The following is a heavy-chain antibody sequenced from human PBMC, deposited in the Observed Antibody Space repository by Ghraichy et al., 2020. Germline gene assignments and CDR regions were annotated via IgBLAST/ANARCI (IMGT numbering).Heavy chain of an antibody. CDR3: VKEDGSYSY. V-gene: IGHV3-23*01. D-gene: IGHD3-10*01. CDR2: ISGNSVT. J-gene: IGHJ4*02. Sequence: SCAASGFTFSIYAMAWVRQAPGRGLEWVSAISGNSVTYYADSVKGRFTISRDNSKNTLYLQMNSLRAEDTAVYYCVKEDGSYSYWGQGTLVTVSS. CDR1: GFTFSIYA.